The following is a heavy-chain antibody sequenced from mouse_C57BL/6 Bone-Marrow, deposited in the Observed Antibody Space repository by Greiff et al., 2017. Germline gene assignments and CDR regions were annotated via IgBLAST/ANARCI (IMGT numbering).Heavy chain of an antibody. V-gene: IGHV5-17*01. Sequence: EVKLVESGGGLVKPGGSLKLSCAASGFTFSDYGMHWVRQAPEKGLEWVAYISSGSSTIYYADTVKGRFTISRDNAKNTLFLQMTSLRSEDTAMYYCTSNYPYYYAMDYWGQGTSVTVSS. CDR3: TSNYPYYYAMDY. J-gene: IGHJ4*01. CDR2: ISSGSSTI. CDR1: GFTFSDYG. D-gene: IGHD2-1*01.